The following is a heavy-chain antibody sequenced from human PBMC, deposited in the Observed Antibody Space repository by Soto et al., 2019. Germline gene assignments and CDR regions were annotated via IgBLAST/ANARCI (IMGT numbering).Heavy chain of an antibody. D-gene: IGHD4-17*01. Sequence: GGSLSLTCSASGFASNSYAMSWVRLAPGKGLEWVSTVTGSGDITYYADPVQRRFTISRDNSKNTLYRQMNSLRAEDTAVYYCXQNKGNTATTPFDSRAQETSVPVSS. V-gene: IGHV3-23*01. CDR1: GFASNSYA. J-gene: IGHJ4*02. CDR2: VTGSGDIT. CDR3: XQNKGNTATTPFDS.